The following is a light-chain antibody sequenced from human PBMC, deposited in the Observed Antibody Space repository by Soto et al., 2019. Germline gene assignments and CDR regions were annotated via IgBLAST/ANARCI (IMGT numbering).Light chain of an antibody. J-gene: IGLJ2*01. CDR2: LEGNGNW. CDR3: EIWGTDYRI. CDR1: SGHSSNI. V-gene: IGLV4-60*03. Sequence: QTVVTQSSSASASLGSSVTLTCTLSSGHSSNIIAWHQQQPGKAPRCLMNLEGNGNWNKGSGVPDRFSGSSSGADRYLTISNLQSEDEADYYCEIWGTDYRIFGGGTKLTVL.